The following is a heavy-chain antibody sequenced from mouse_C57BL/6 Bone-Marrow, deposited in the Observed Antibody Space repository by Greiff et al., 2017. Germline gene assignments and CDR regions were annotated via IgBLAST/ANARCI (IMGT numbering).Heavy chain of an antibody. Sequence: VQLQQSGAELVRPGSSVKMSCKTSGYTFTSYGINWVKQRPGQGLEWIGYIYIGNGYTEYNEKFKGKATLTSDTSSSTAYMQLSSLTSEASAIYVCASHDYGSSYPLGYWGQGTTLTVSS. D-gene: IGHD1-1*01. V-gene: IGHV1-58*01. CDR3: ASHDYGSSYPLGY. CDR1: GYTFTSYG. J-gene: IGHJ2*01. CDR2: IYIGNGYT.